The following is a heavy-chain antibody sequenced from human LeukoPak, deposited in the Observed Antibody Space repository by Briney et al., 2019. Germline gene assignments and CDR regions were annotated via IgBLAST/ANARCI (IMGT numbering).Heavy chain of an antibody. Sequence: GGSLRLSCAASGFTLSTYGMYWVRQAPGKGLEWMAVIWNDGSNKHYADSVKGRFTISRDNSKNTLDLQMNSLRAEDTAVYYCAKDLSSSWFEGLDNWGQGTLVTVSS. V-gene: IGHV3-33*06. CDR1: GFTLSTYG. CDR2: IWNDGSNK. D-gene: IGHD6-13*01. J-gene: IGHJ4*02. CDR3: AKDLSSSWFEGLDN.